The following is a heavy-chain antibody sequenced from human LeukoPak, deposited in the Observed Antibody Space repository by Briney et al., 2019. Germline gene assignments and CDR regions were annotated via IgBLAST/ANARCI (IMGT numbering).Heavy chain of an antibody. Sequence: SETLSLICSVSGGSISGYYWSWIRQPAGKGLEWIGRIYTSGSTNYNPALKSRVTMSVDTSKNQFSLKLSYVTAADTAVYYCARGQWLPVFDFWGQGTLVTVSS. CDR3: ARGQWLPVFDF. J-gene: IGHJ4*02. CDR2: IYTSGST. V-gene: IGHV4-4*07. D-gene: IGHD3-22*01. CDR1: GGSISGYY.